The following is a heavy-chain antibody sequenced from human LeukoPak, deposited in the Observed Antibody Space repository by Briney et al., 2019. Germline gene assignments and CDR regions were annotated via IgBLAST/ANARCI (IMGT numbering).Heavy chain of an antibody. D-gene: IGHD3-10*01. CDR3: ARGFGHFDY. CDR1: GFTFTNYW. J-gene: IGHJ4*02. V-gene: IGHV3-48*04. CDR2: ISSSSSTI. Sequence: PGGSLRLSCAASGFTFTNYWMNWVRQAPGKGLEWVSYISSSSSTIYYADSVKGRFTISRDNAKNSLYLQMNSLRAADTAVYYCARGFGHFDYWGQGTLVTVSS.